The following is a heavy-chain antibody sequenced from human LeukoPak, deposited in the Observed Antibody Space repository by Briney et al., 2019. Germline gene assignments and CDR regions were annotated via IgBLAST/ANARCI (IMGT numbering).Heavy chain of an antibody. D-gene: IGHD3-22*01. J-gene: IGHJ4*02. CDR3: TYYYDSSGYLDY. CDR1: GYTFTGYY. Sequence: ASVKVSCKASGYTFTGYYMHWVRQAPGQGLEWMGWINPNSGGTNYAQKFQGRVTMTRDTSISSAYMELSSLRSEDTAVYYCTYYYDSSGYLDYWGQGTLVTVSS. V-gene: IGHV1-2*02. CDR2: INPNSGGT.